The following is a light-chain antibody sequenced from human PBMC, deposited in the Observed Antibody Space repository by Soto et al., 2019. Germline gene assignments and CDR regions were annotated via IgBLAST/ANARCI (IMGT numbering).Light chain of an antibody. V-gene: IGKV3-20*01. CDR2: GAS. CDR3: QQYGSSPCT. J-gene: IGKJ2*02. CDR1: QTVSSNY. Sequence: EIVLTQSPGTLSLSPGERATLSCRASQTVSSNYLAWYRPKPGQAPRLLIYGASSRATGIPDRVSGSGSGTDFTLTISRLEPEDFAVYYCQQYGSSPCTFGQGTKLEIK.